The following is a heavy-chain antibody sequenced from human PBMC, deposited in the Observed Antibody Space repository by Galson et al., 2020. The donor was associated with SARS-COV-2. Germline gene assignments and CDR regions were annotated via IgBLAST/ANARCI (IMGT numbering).Heavy chain of an antibody. CDR1: AFIFSDYA. J-gene: IGHJ4*02. V-gene: IGHV3-64D*09. CDR2: MSSTGGTS. Sequence: GGSLRLSCSASAFIFSDYAMHWVRHAPGKGLQYVSAMSSTGGTSFYADSVNGRFTMSRDNSKNTFYLQMTGLRVEDSAFYYCLSYSSTRDNYWGQEALVAVSS. CDR3: LSYSSTRDNY. D-gene: IGHD6-19*01.